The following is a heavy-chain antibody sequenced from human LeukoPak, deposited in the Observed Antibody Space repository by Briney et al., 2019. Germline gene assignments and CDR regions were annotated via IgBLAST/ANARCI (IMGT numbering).Heavy chain of an antibody. D-gene: IGHD2-2*01. CDR2: ISYDGSKK. CDR1: GFTFSSYS. V-gene: IGHV3-30*04. CDR3: ARDPSRYCSSTSCLGTGDWYFDL. J-gene: IGHJ2*01. Sequence: GGSLRLSCAASGFTFSSYSMAWVRQAPGKGLEWVSVISYDGSKKYYADSQKRRFTISRDNYKNTLYLQMNSLRAEDTAVYYCARDPSRYCSSTSCLGTGDWYFDLWGRGTLVTVSS.